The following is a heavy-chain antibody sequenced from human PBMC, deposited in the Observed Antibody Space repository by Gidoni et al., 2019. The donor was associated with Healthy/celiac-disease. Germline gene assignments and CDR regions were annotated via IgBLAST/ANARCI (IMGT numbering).Heavy chain of an antibody. CDR3: ARDLEYYYGSGSYSHYGMDV. CDR1: GYTFTSYY. J-gene: IGHJ6*02. D-gene: IGHD3-10*01. Sequence: QVQLVQSGAEVKKPGASVKVSCKASGYTFTSYYLHWVRQAPGQGLEWMGIINPSGGSTSYAQKFQGRVTMTRDTSTSTVYMELSSLRSEDTAVYYCARDLEYYYGSGSYSHYGMDVWGQGTTATVSS. V-gene: IGHV1-46*01. CDR2: INPSGGST.